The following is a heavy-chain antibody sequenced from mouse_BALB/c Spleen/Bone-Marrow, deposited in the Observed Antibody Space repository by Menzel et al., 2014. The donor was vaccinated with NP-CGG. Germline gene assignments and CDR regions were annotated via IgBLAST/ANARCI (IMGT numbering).Heavy chain of an antibody. CDR1: GFSFPNYG. V-gene: IGHV2-2*02. CDR2: IWSGGST. CDR3: AKNPVTHNYFHY. D-gene: IGHD2-13*01. Sequence: VNVVESGPGLVQPSQSLSITCTVSGFSFPNYGVHWVRQSPGKGLEWLGVIWSGGSTDYNAAFISRLSISKDNSKSXVFLKINSLQINDTAIYYCAKNPVTHNYFHYWRQRTTLTVSS. J-gene: IGHJ2*01.